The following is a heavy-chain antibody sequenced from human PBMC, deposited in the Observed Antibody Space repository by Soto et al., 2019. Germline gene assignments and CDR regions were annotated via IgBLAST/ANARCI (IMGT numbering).Heavy chain of an antibody. CDR2: ISSNGGST. CDR3: VKDPTEDTAMYPKGYYYYGMDV. CDR1: GFTFSSYA. Sequence: PGGSLRLSCSASGFTFSSYAMHWVRQAPGKGLEYVSAISSNGGSTYYADSVKGRFTISRDNSKNTLYLQMSSLRAEDTAVYYCVKDPTEDTAMYPKGYYYYGMDVWGQGTTVTVSS. D-gene: IGHD5-18*01. J-gene: IGHJ6*02. V-gene: IGHV3-64D*08.